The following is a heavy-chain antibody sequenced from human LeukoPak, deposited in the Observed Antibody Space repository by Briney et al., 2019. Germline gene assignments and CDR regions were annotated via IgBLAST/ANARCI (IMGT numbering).Heavy chain of an antibody. V-gene: IGHV1-2*02. CDR2: INPNSGGT. D-gene: IGHD3-10*01. CDR3: ARSMVRGVIINWFDP. Sequence: ASVKVSCKASGYTFTGYYMHWVRQAPGQGLEWMGWINPNSGGTNYAQKFQGRVTMTRGTSISTAYMELSRLRSDDTAVYYCARSMVRGVIINWFDPWGQGTLVTVSS. CDR1: GYTFTGYY. J-gene: IGHJ5*02.